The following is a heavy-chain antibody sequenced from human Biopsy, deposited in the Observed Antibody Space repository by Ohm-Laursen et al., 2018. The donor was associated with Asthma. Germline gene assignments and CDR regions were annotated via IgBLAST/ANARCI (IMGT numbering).Heavy chain of an antibody. CDR1: GFTFSSYG. J-gene: IGHJ6*02. Sequence: SLGLSCSASGFTFSSYGMHWVRQAPGEGLEWVAVISYDGSNKYYADSVKGRFTISRDNSKNTLYLQMNSLRAEDTAVYYCAKWDTYYDFWSGYYTRYNYYYYGMDVWGQGTTVTVSS. V-gene: IGHV3-30*18. D-gene: IGHD3-3*01. CDR3: AKWDTYYDFWSGYYTRYNYYYYGMDV. CDR2: ISYDGSNK.